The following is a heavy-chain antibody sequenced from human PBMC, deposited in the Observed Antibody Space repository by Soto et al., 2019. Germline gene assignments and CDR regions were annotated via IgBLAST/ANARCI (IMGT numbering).Heavy chain of an antibody. CDR2: IDGSGGIT. D-gene: IGHD3-10*01. Sequence: GCLRLSCAASGFTFGTTDMSWVRQAPGEGLEWVSTIDGSGGITYYADSVKGRFTISRDNSRNTVYPQMNSLRGDDTALYYCVKNSGWFNTWGQGALVTVSS. CDR3: VKNSGWFNT. V-gene: IGHV3-23*01. CDR1: GFTFGTTD. J-gene: IGHJ5*02.